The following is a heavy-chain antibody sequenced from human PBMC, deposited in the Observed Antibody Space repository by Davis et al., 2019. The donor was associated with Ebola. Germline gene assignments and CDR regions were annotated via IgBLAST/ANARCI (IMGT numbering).Heavy chain of an antibody. V-gene: IGHV3-30*03. CDR1: GFTFSSYG. D-gene: IGHD3-22*01. J-gene: IGHJ4*02. CDR2: ISYDGSNK. CDR3: ARDRGDSSGYYYFDY. Sequence: GESLKISCAASGFTFSSYGMHWVRQAPGNGLEWVALISYDGSNKYYADSVKGRFTISRDNSKNTLYLQMNSLRAEDTAVYYCARDRGDSSGYYYFDYWGQGTLVTVSS.